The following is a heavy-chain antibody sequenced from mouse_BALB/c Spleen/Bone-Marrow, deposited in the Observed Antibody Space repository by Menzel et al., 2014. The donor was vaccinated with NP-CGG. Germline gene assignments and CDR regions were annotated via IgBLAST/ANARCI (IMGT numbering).Heavy chain of an antibody. D-gene: IGHD1-2*01. V-gene: IGHV1-80*01. CDR2: IYPGDGDT. Sequence: QVQLKDSGAELVRPGSSVKISCKASGYAFSAYWMNWVKQRPGQGLEWIGQIYPGDGDTNYNGKFKGKATLTADKSSSTAYMQLSSLTSEDSAVYFCTRSTATFDYWGQGTTLTGSS. CDR1: GYAFSAYW. CDR3: TRSTATFDY. J-gene: IGHJ2*01.